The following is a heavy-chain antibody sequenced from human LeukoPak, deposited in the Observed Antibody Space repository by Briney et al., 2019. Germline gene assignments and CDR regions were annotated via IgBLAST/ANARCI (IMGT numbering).Heavy chain of an antibody. V-gene: IGHV3-30*18. CDR1: GFTFSSYE. Sequence: PGGSLRLSCAASGFTFSSYEMNWVRQAPGKGLEWVAVISYDGSNKYYADSVKGRFTISRDNSKNTLYLQMNSLRAEDTAVYYCAKSGGLGNYYYYMDVWGKGTTVTISS. CDR2: ISYDGSNK. CDR3: AKSGGLGNYYYYMDV. D-gene: IGHD3-16*01. J-gene: IGHJ6*03.